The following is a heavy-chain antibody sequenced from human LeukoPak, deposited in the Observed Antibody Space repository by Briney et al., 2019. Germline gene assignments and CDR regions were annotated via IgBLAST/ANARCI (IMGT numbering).Heavy chain of an antibody. V-gene: IGHV1-46*01. Sequence: ASVKVSCKASGYTFTSYYMHWVRQAPGQVLEWMGIINPSGGSTSYAQKFQGRVTMTRDTSTSTVYMELSSLRSEDTAVYYCASALGYCSGGSCYSTPEFDYWGQGTLVTVSS. CDR1: GYTFTSYY. D-gene: IGHD2-15*01. J-gene: IGHJ4*02. CDR3: ASALGYCSGGSCYSTPEFDY. CDR2: INPSGGST.